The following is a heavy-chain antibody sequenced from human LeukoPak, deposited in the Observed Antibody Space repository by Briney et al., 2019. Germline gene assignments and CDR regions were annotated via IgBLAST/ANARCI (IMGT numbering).Heavy chain of an antibody. V-gene: IGHV4-4*07. Sequence: SETLSLTCTVSGGSISSCYWIWIRQPAGKGLEWIGRIYASGSTNYNPSLKNQVTLAVDTSKNQFSLKLSSVTAADTAVYYCARDGPRGFYYGSSGYYYDYWGQGTLVTVSS. D-gene: IGHD3-22*01. CDR1: GGSISSCY. J-gene: IGHJ4*02. CDR2: IYASGST. CDR3: ARDGPRGFYYGSSGYYYDY.